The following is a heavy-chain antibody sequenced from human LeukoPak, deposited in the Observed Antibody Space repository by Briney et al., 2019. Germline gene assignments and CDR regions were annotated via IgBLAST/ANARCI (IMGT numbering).Heavy chain of an antibody. Sequence: SETLSLTCTVSGYSISSGYYWGWIRQPPGKGLEWIGEINHSGSTNYNPSLESRVTISVDTSKNQFSLKLSSVTAEDTAVYYCASLGGVDYWGQGTLVTVSS. CDR2: INHSGST. D-gene: IGHD3-16*01. V-gene: IGHV4-38-2*02. CDR1: GYSISSGYY. CDR3: ASLGGVDY. J-gene: IGHJ4*02.